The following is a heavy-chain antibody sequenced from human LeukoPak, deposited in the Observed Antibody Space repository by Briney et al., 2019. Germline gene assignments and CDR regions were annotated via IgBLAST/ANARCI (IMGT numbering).Heavy chain of an antibody. D-gene: IGHD4-17*01. J-gene: IGHJ5*02. CDR2: IYYSGST. CDR3: ARGGSMALLFLSTVTTGGNWFDP. CDR1: GGSISSSSYY. Sequence: PSETLSLTCTVSGGSISSSSYYWGWIRQPPGKGLEWIGSIYYSGSTYYNPSLKSRVTISVDTSKNQFSLKLSSVTAADTAVYYCARGGSMALLFLSTVTTGGNWFDPWGQGTLVTVSS. V-gene: IGHV4-39*07.